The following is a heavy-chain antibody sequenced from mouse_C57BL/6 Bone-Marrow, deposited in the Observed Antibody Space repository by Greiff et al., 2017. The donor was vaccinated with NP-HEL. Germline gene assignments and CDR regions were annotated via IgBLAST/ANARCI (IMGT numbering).Heavy chain of an antibody. CDR2: ISYSGST. D-gene: IGHD2-4*01. CDR1: GYSITSGYD. V-gene: IGHV3-1*01. CDR3: ARGGLYDYDAWFAY. J-gene: IGHJ3*01. Sequence: VQLKESGPGMVKPSQSLSLTCTVTGYSITSGYDWHWIRHFPGNKLEWMGYISYSGSTNYNPSLKSRISITHDTSKNHFFLKLNSVTTEDTATYYCARGGLYDYDAWFAYWGQGTLVTVSA.